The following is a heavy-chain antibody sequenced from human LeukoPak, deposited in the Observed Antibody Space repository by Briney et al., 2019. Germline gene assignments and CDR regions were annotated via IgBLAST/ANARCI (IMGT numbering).Heavy chain of an antibody. V-gene: IGHV3-23*01. CDR3: ARRYSSGWCDY. D-gene: IGHD6-19*01. Sequence: GGSLRLSCAASGFTFSSYAMSWVRQAPGKGLEWVSAISGSGGSTYYADSVKGWFTISRDNSKNTLYLQMNSLRAEDTAVYYCARRYSSGWCDYWGQGTLVTVSS. J-gene: IGHJ4*02. CDR2: ISGSGGST. CDR1: GFTFSSYA.